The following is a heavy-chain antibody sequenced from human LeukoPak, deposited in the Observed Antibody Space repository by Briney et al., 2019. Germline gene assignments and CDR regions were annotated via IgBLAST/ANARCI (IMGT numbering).Heavy chain of an antibody. CDR3: ARDAYSGPGCDY. V-gene: IGHV1-2*02. CDR2: IDPNSGGT. D-gene: IGHD5-12*01. J-gene: IGHJ4*02. Sequence: ASVKVSCKASGYTFTDYFLHWVRQAPGQGLEWMGWIDPNSGGTKYAQKFQGRVTMTRDTSISTAYMELNRLGFDDTAMYYCARDAYSGPGCDYWGQGTLVTVSS. CDR1: GYTFTDYF.